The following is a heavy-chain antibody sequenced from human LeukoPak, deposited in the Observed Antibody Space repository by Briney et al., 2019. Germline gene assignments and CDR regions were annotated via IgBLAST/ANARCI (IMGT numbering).Heavy chain of an antibody. V-gene: IGHV4-34*01. CDR3: ATTYSSSWYVGY. J-gene: IGHJ4*02. CDR1: GGSFSGYY. D-gene: IGHD6-13*01. Sequence: SETLSLTCAVYGGSFSGYYWSWVRQPPGKGLEWIGEINHSGSTNYNPSLKSRVTISVDTSKNQFSLKLSSVTAADTAVYYCATTYSSSWYVGYWGQGTLVTVSS. CDR2: INHSGST.